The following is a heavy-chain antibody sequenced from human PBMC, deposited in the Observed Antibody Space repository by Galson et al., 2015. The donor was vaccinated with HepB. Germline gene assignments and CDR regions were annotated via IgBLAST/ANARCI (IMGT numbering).Heavy chain of an antibody. CDR2: ISHSGKT. D-gene: IGHD3-10*01. J-gene: IGHJ2*01. CDR1: GGSISGYY. CDR3: ARQPELWFGALSVPAYLDL. V-gene: IGHV4-59*08. Sequence: SETLSLTCTMSGGSISGYYWSWIRQPPGKGLEWIGSISHSGKTNYNPSLKSRVTMSVDTSKNHFSLNRNSVAASETAMYYCARQPELWFGALSVPAYLDLWGRGTLVTVSS.